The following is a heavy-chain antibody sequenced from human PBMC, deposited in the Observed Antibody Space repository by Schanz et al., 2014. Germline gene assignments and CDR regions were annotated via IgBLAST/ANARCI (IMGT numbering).Heavy chain of an antibody. Sequence: VQSVHSGTEVQKLGASVKVSCKASGYTFTSYGINWVRQAPGQGLEWMGWISAYNGHTDYAQKLQGRVTLTTDTSTSTAYMELRNLRSDDTAVYYCARDFSAYVGNYFDYWGQGTLVTVSS. J-gene: IGHJ4*02. CDR2: ISAYNGHT. CDR3: ARDFSAYVGNYFDY. D-gene: IGHD5-12*01. CDR1: GYTFTSYG. V-gene: IGHV1-18*01.